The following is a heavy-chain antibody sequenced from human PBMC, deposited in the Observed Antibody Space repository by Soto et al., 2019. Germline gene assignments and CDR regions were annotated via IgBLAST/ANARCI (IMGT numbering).Heavy chain of an antibody. D-gene: IGHD2-2*01. CDR2: IDPIDSHT. J-gene: IGHJ6*02. Sequence: LGESLKISCKGSGYSFTNYWISWVRQMPGKGLEWMGRIDPIDSHTTYSPSFQGHVTISTDKSINTAYLQWSSLKASDTAMYYCARRYCSSATCPRNYNGMDVWGQGTTVTVSS. CDR1: GYSFTNYW. V-gene: IGHV5-10-1*01. CDR3: ARRYCSSATCPRNYNGMDV.